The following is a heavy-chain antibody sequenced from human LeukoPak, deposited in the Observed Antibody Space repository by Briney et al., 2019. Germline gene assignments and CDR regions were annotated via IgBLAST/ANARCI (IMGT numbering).Heavy chain of an antibody. J-gene: IGHJ4*02. CDR3: ARSQPPYVWGSYRWPAYFDY. CDR1: GFTFSSYA. CDR2: ISGSGGST. V-gene: IGHV3-23*01. Sequence: GGSLRLSCAASGFTFSSYAMSWVRQAPGKGLEWVSAISGSGGSTYYADSVKGRFTISRDNSKNTLYLQMNSLRAEDTAVYYCARSQPPYVWGSYRWPAYFDYWGQGTLVTVSS. D-gene: IGHD3-16*02.